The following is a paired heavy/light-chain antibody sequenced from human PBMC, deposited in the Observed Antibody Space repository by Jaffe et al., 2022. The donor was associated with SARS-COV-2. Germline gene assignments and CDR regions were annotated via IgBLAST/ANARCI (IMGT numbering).Heavy chain of an antibody. CDR2: ISSSGSTI. Sequence: QVQLVESGGGLVKPGGSLRLSCAASGFTFSDYYMSWIRQAPGKGLEWVSYISSSGSTIYYADSVKGRFTISRDNAKNSLYLQMNSLRAEDTAVYYCARGDTAMVTFYGYYYGMDVWGQGTTVTVSS. J-gene: IGHJ6*02. CDR3: ARGDTAMVTFYGYYYGMDV. V-gene: IGHV3-11*01. CDR1: GFTFSDYY. D-gene: IGHD5-18*01.
Light chain of an antibody. CDR2: LGS. Sequence: DIVMTQSPLSLPVTPGEPASISCRSSQSLLHSNGYNYLDWYLQKPGQSPQLLIYLGSNRASGVPDRFSGSGSGTDFTLKISRVEAEDVGVYYCMQALQTPPGYTFGQGTKLEIK. CDR1: QSLLHSNGYNY. J-gene: IGKJ2*01. V-gene: IGKV2-28*01. CDR3: MQALQTPPGYT.